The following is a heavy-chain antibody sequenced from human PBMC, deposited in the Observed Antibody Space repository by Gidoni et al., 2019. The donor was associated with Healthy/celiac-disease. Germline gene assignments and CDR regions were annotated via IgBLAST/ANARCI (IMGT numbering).Heavy chain of an antibody. CDR1: GLPFDDYA. CDR3: AKDFGSSWYSVKYGMDV. CDR2: ISWNSGSI. D-gene: IGHD6-13*01. Sequence: EVQLVESGGGLVQPGRSLRLSCAASGLPFDDYAMHWGRQAPGKGLEWGSGISWNSGSIGYSDSVKGRFTISRDNAKNSLYLQMNSLRAEDTALYHCAKDFGSSWYSVKYGMDVWGQGTTVTVSS. J-gene: IGHJ6*02. V-gene: IGHV3-9*01.